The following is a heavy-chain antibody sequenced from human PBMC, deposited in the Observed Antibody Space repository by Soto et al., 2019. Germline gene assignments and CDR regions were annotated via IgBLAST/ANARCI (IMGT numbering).Heavy chain of an antibody. Sequence: PSETLSLTCTVSGGSISSSSYYWRWIRQPPGKGLEWIGSIYYSGSTYYNPSLKSRVTISVDTSKNQFSLKLSSVTAADTAVYYCARQGGHDFWSGYYSGYYYGMDVWGQGTTVT. J-gene: IGHJ6*02. CDR1: GGSISSSSYY. D-gene: IGHD3-3*01. V-gene: IGHV4-39*01. CDR2: IYYSGST. CDR3: ARQGGHDFWSGYYSGYYYGMDV.